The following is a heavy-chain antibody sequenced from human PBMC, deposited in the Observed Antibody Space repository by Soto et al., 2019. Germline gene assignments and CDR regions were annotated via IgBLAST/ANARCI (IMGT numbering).Heavy chain of an antibody. CDR3: AKDRQYGSAPDAFDI. V-gene: IGHV3-23*01. CDR1: GFIFSSYA. D-gene: IGHD3-10*01. J-gene: IGHJ3*02. Sequence: PGGSLRLSCAASGFIFSSYAMSWVRQAPGKGLEWVSAISGSGGSSYYADSVKGRFTISRDNSKNTLYLQMNSLRAEDTAVYYCAKDRQYGSAPDAFDIWGQGTMVTVSS. CDR2: ISGSGGSS.